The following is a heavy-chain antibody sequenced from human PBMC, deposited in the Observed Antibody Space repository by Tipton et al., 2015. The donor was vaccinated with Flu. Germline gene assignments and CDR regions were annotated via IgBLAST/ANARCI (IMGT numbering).Heavy chain of an antibody. D-gene: IGHD3-16*02. J-gene: IGHJ4*02. CDR1: GGSISSYY. CDR2: IYTSGSS. CDR3: ARDYLLGDLSFFDN. V-gene: IGHV4-4*07. Sequence: LRLSCTVSGGSISSYYWSWIRQPAGKGLEWIGRIYTSGSSNYNASLKSRVTMSVDTSKNQFSLKLSSVTVADTAVYYCARDYLLGDLSFFDNWGQGTLVTVSS.